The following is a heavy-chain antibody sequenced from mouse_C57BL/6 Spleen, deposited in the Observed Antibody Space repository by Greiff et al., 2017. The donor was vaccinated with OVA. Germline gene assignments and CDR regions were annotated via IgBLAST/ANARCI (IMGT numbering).Heavy chain of an antibody. D-gene: IGHD2-3*01. Sequence: EVQRVESGGDLVKPGGSLKLSCAASGFTFSSYGMSWVRQTPDKRLEWVANISSGGGYTYYPDSVKGRFTISRDNAKNTLYLQMSSLQSEYTAMYYCARQGAYDGYSCYAMDYWGQGTSVTVSS. CDR1: GFTFSSYG. CDR2: ISSGGGYT. CDR3: ARQGAYDGYSCYAMDY. J-gene: IGHJ4*01. V-gene: IGHV5-6*01.